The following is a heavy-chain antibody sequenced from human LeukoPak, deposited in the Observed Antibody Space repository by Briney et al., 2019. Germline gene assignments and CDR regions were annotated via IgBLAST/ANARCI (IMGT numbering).Heavy chain of an antibody. CDR3: ARGAIARNWFDP. CDR2: ISYDGSNK. Sequence: GGSLRLSCAASGFTFSSYAMHWVCQAPGKGLEWVAVISYDGSNKYYADSVKGRFTISRDNSKNALYLQMNSLRAEDTAVYYCARGAIARNWFDPWGQGTLVTVSS. CDR1: GFTFSSYA. D-gene: IGHD2-21*01. J-gene: IGHJ5*02. V-gene: IGHV3-30*04.